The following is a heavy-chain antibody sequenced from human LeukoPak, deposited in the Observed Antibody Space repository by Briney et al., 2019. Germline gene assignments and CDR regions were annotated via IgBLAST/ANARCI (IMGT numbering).Heavy chain of an antibody. CDR1: GLTASHNVNNA. Sequence: GWSLRLSCAASGLTASHNVNNAMGWVRHTPGKGLEWVSGINTSGSTYYADSVKGRFTISRENSNNTLYLHMDSLRAEDTAVYYCAKAPVWNYYYGLDVWGQGTTVTVSS. V-gene: IGHV3-23*01. J-gene: IGHJ6*02. D-gene: IGHD2-21*01. CDR2: INTSGST. CDR3: AKAPVWNYYYGLDV.